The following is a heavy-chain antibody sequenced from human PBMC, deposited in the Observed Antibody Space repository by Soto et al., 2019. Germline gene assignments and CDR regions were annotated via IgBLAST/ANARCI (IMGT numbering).Heavy chain of an antibody. V-gene: IGHV4-59*01. CDR1: GDSIRSYY. CDR2: IYYSGYT. Sequence: SETLSLTCTVSGDSIRSYYWSWIRQPPGKGLEWIGYIYYSGYTSYNPSLKSRVTISVDTSKNQFSLKLNSVTAADTAVYYCARAFCGNYPSRPEEQYYFDSWGQGTLVTVSS. CDR3: ARAFCGNYPSRPEEQYYFDS. D-gene: IGHD1-26*01. J-gene: IGHJ4*02.